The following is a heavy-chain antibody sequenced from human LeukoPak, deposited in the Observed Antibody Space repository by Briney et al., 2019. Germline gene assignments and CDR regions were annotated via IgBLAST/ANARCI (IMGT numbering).Heavy chain of an antibody. CDR3: ARGENSGSYFIYFDS. Sequence: SETLSLTCAVYGGSFSGHYWTWIRQPPGKGLEWIGEIDHTGRSTYNPSLTSRVTISKDTSKNQFSLSLGSVIAADTAVYICARGENSGSYFIYFDSWAQGTPVTVSS. CDR2: IDHTGRS. V-gene: IGHV4-34*01. D-gene: IGHD3-10*01. CDR1: GGSFSGHY. J-gene: IGHJ5*01.